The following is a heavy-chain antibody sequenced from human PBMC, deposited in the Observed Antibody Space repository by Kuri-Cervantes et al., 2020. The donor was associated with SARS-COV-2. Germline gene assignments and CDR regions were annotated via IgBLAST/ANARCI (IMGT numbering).Heavy chain of an antibody. Sequence: GSLRLSCTVSGGSISSYYWSWTRQPPGKGLEWIGYIYYSGSTNYNPSLKSRVTISVDTSKNQFSLKLSSVTAADTAVYYCASLSYCSSTSCYSSIEYFQHWGQGTLVTVSS. CDR3: ASLSYCSSTSCYSSIEYFQH. CDR2: IYYSGST. CDR1: GGSISSYY. V-gene: IGHV4-59*12. J-gene: IGHJ1*01. D-gene: IGHD2-2*01.